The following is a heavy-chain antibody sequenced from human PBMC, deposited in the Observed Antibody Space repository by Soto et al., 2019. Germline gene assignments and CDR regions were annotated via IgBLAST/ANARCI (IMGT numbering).Heavy chain of an antibody. D-gene: IGHD3-16*02. V-gene: IGHV4-34*01. J-gene: IGHJ6*03. CDR1: GGSFSGYY. CDR2: INHSGST. CDR3: ARGGGVIVPYYYYYYMDV. Sequence: SETLSLTCAVYGGSFSGYYWSWIRQPPGKGLEWIGEINHSGSTNYNPSLKSRVTISVDTSKNQFSLKLSSVTAADTAVYYCARGGGVIVPYYYYYYMDVWGKGTTVTVSS.